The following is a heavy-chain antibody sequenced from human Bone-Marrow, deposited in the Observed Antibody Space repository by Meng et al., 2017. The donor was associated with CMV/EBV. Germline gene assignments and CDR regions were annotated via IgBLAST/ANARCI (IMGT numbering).Heavy chain of an antibody. CDR2: IRAYNGNT. D-gene: IGHD3-22*01. CDR1: YAFTSYG. Sequence: YAFTSYGISWVRPAPGQGLEWMGWIRAYNGNTNYAQKHQDRVTMTTDTSTSTAYMELRSLRSDDTAVYYCARVIRNYYDSSGYYLDYWGQGTLVTVSS. CDR3: ARVIRNYYDSSGYYLDY. V-gene: IGHV1-18*01. J-gene: IGHJ4*02.